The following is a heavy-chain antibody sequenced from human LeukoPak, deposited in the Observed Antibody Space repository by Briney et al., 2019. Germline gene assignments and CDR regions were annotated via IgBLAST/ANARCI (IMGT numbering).Heavy chain of an antibody. CDR3: ARGVYIAAAQYGY. D-gene: IGHD6-13*01. CDR2: INPNSGGT. CDR1: GYTFTGYY. Sequence: GASVKVSCKASGYTFTGYYMHWVRQAPGQGLEWMGWINPNSGGTNYARKFQGRVTMTRDTSISTAYMELSRLRSDDTAVYYCARGVYIAAAQYGYWGQGTLVTVSS. V-gene: IGHV1-2*02. J-gene: IGHJ4*02.